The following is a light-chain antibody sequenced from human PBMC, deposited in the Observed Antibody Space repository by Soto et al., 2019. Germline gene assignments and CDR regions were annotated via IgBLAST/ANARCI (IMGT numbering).Light chain of an antibody. J-gene: IGLJ1*01. CDR2: DVS. Sequence: QSVLTQPASVSASPGQSITISCTGTSSDVGGYNYVSWYQQHPGKAPKLMIYDVSNRPSGVSDRFSGSKSGNTASLTISGLQAEDEADYYCSSYTRSSTHVFGTGTKLTVL. CDR3: SSYTRSSTHV. V-gene: IGLV2-14*01. CDR1: SSDVGGYNY.